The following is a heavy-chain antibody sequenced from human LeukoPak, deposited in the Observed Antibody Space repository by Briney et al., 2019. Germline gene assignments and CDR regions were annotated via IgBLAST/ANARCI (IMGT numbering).Heavy chain of an antibody. J-gene: IGHJ4*02. CDR2: IHNSGRT. D-gene: IGHD1-14*01. Sequence: PSETLSLTCSVSGGSVSSYYWSWIRQSPGKGLEWIGYIHNSGRTNYNPSLKSRVTGFVDTSKNQVSLRLSSVTAADTAVYYCARHGTISSESYFDYWGQGALVTVSS. CDR1: GGSVSSYY. CDR3: ARHGTISSESYFDY. V-gene: IGHV4-59*08.